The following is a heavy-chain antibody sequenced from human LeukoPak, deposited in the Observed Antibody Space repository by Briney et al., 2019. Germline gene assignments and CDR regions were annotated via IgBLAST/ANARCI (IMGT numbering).Heavy chain of an antibody. Sequence: GESLKISCKASGYTFSGHYIHWVRQAPGQGLEWMGIINPSGGSTSYAQKFQGRVTMTRDTSTSTVYMELSSLRSEDTAVYYCARDLIVPAVYGMNVWGQGTTVTVSS. D-gene: IGHD2-2*01. CDR1: GYTFSGHY. CDR3: ARDLIVPAVYGMNV. CDR2: INPSGGST. V-gene: IGHV1-46*01. J-gene: IGHJ6*02.